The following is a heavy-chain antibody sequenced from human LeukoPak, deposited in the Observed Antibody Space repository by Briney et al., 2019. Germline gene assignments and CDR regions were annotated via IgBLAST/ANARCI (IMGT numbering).Heavy chain of an antibody. CDR2: IYTSGST. CDR1: GGSISSYY. D-gene: IGHD3-22*01. Sequence: PSETLSLTCTVSGGSISSYYWSWIRQPAGKGLEWIGRIYTSGSTNYNPSLKSRVTMSVDTSKNQFSLKLSSVTAADTAVYYCARAALHYYDSSGRYNWFDPWGQGTLVTVSS. CDR3: ARAALHYYDSSGRYNWFDP. J-gene: IGHJ5*02. V-gene: IGHV4-4*07.